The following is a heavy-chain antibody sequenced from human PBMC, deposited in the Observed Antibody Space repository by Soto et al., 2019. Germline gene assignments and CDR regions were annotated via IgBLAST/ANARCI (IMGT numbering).Heavy chain of an antibody. CDR1: GYTFTSYG. CDR3: ARSPSDLYSSSWYPYYYMDV. V-gene: IGHV1-18*01. D-gene: IGHD6-13*01. CDR2: ISAYNGNT. Sequence: GESLKISCKASGYTFTSYGISWVRQAPGQGLEWMGWISAYNGNTNYAQKLQGRVTMTTDTSTSTAYMELRSLRSDDTAVYYCARSPSDLYSSSWYPYYYMDVWGKGTTVTVSS. J-gene: IGHJ6*03.